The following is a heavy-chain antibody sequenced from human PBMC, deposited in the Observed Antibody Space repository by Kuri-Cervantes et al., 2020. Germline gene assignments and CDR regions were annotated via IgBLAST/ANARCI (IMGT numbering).Heavy chain of an antibody. J-gene: IGHJ4*02. D-gene: IGHD4-17*01. CDR3: ARESRVDGDLDY. CDR1: GGSVSSGSYY. CDR2: IYYSGST. Sequence: SETLSLTCTVSGGSVSSGSYYWSWIRQPPGKGLEWIGYIYYSGSTNYNPSLKCRVTISVDTSKNQFSLKLSSVTAAVTAVYYCARESRVDGDLDYWGQGTLVTVSS. V-gene: IGHV4-61*01.